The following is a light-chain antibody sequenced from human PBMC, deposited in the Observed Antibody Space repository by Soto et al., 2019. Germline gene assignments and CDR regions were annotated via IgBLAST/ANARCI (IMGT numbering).Light chain of an antibody. V-gene: IGLV2-11*01. CDR1: SSDVGGYNY. Sequence: QSALTQPRSVSGSPGQSVTISCTGTSSDVGGYNYVSWYQKRPGKAPKLIIYEGSERPSGVPDRFSASKSGNTASLPITGLQAEDEAEDYWGSYAATTTVIFGGGTQLTV. CDR2: EGS. CDR3: GSYAATTTVI. J-gene: IGLJ2*01.